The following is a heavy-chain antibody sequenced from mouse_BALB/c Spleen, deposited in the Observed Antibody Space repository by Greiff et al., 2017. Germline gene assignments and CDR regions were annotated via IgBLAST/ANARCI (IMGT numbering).Heavy chain of an antibody. D-gene: IGHD2-4*01. CDR3: ARDRGGLRRIDY. J-gene: IGHJ2*01. CDR1: GFSLTSYG. V-gene: IGHV2-9*02. CDR2: IWAGGST. Sequence: VKLVESGPGLVAPSQSLSITCTVSGFSLTSYGVHWVRQPPGKGLEWLGVIWAGGSTNYNSALMSRLSISKDNSKSQVFLKMNSLQTDDTAMYYCARDRGGLRRIDYWGQGTTLTVSS.